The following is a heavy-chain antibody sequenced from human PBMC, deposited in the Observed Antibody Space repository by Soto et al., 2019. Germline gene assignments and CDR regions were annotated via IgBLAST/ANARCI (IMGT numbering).Heavy chain of an antibody. J-gene: IGHJ5*02. V-gene: IGHV3-11*06. CDR2: ISSSSSYT. Sequence: LRLSCAASGFTFSDYYMSWIRQAPGKGLEWVSYISSSSSYTNYADSVKGRFTISRDNAKNSLYLQMNSLRAEDTAVYYCARVRGYCSSTSCYNNWFDPWGQGTQVTVSS. D-gene: IGHD2-2*01. CDR3: ARVRGYCSSTSCYNNWFDP. CDR1: GFTFSDYY.